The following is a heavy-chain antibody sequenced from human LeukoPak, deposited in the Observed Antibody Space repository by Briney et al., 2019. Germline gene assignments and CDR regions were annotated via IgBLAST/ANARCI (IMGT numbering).Heavy chain of an antibody. V-gene: IGHV4-4*07. J-gene: IGHJ3*02. CDR2: IYTMGST. CDR1: GGSISRYY. D-gene: IGHD3-22*01. CDR3: ARDVSVRSITMIVVGAFDI. Sequence: PSETLSLTCTVPGGSISRYYGSWIRQPAGEGREWIGRIYTMGSTNYNPSLKSRVNMSVDTSKNQFSLKLSSVTAAETAVYYCARDVSVRSITMIVVGAFDIWGQGTMVTVSS.